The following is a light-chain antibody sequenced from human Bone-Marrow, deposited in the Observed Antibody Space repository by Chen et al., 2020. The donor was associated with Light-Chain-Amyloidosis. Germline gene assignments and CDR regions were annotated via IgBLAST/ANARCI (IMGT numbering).Light chain of an antibody. CDR3: QQYDYWPTLT. CDR2: GAS. V-gene: IGKV3-15*01. J-gene: IGKJ4*01. CDR1: QSVGSN. Sequence: VMTQSPATLSVSPGERVTLSCRASQSVGSNLAWYQQRPGQAPRLLIYGASTRATGIPARFSGGGSGTEFTLTISRLQSEDFAVYYCQQYDYWPTLTFGAGTKVEMK.